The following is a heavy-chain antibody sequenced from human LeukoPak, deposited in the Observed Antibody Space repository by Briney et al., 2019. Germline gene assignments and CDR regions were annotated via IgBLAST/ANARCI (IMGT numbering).Heavy chain of an antibody. J-gene: IGHJ5*02. CDR3: ARGGWYGGNWFAP. CDR1: GFALDDFG. Sequence: PGGSLRLSCAASGFALDDFGMSWVRQGPGMGLEWVSSLNRNGVTTWYADSVRGRFTISRDNAKNSLYLQMNSLRAEDTAFYYCARGGWYGGNWFAPWGQGTLVTVSS. D-gene: IGHD6-19*01. CDR2: LNRNGVTT. V-gene: IGHV3-20*04.